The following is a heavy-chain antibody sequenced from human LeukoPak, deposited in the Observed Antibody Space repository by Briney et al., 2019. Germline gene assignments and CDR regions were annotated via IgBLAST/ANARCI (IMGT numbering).Heavy chain of an antibody. CDR1: GGSFSGYY. CDR2: INHSGST. V-gene: IGHV4-34*01. J-gene: IGHJ4*02. D-gene: IGHD3-10*01. CDR3: ARERMVRGVITRVY. Sequence: SETLSLTCAVYGGSFSGYYWGWIRQPPGKGLEWIGEINHSGSTNYNPSLKSRVTISVDTSKNQFSLKLSSVTAADTAVYYCARERMVRGVITRVYWGQGTLVTVSS.